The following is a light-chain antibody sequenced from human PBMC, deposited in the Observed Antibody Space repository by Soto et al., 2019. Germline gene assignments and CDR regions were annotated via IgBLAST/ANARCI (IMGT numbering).Light chain of an antibody. V-gene: IGLV2-14*01. Sequence: QSPVTQPASVSGSPRQSMSFTCAGSTMDVGSSIYASWYRQHPGKAPQHIIYEVNKRPSGVSNRFSGTKSGNSACLTISGLQPDDEAHYYCCFFTGTASRYSFGPWTKVTVL. CDR2: EVN. CDR1: TMDVGSSIY. CDR3: CFFTGTASRYS. J-gene: IGLJ1*01.